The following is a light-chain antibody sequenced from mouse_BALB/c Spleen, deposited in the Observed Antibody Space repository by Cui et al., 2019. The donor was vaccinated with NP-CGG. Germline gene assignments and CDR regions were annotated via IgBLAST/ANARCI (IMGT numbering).Light chain of an antibody. CDR2: GTN. Sequence: QSVVTQASALTTSPGETVTLTCRSSTGAVTTSNYANWVQEKPDHLFTGLIGGTNNRAPGVPARFSGSLIGDKAVLTITGVQTEDEAIYFCALWYSNHWVFGGGTKLTVL. CDR3: ALWYSNHWV. J-gene: IGLJ1*01. V-gene: IGLV1*01. CDR1: TGAVTTSNY.